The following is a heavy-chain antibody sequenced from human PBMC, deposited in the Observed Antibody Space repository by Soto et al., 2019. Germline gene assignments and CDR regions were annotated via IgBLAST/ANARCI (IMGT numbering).Heavy chain of an antibody. Sequence: QVTLVQSGAEVKQPGASVSVSCKASGYSFTSYSMHWVRQAPGQRLEWMGWINAANGKRKYSQNFQGRVTVTTDTSASTAYMALSGLRSEDTAVYYCARYSADDFDIWGQGTIVTVSS. V-gene: IGHV1-3*01. CDR1: GYSFTSYS. CDR3: ARYSADDFDI. J-gene: IGHJ3*02. CDR2: INAANGKR. D-gene: IGHD2-21*01.